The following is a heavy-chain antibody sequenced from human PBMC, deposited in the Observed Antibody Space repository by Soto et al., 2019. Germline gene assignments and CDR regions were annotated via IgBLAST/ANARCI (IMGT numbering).Heavy chain of an antibody. D-gene: IGHD3-10*01. CDR3: ASKGGFGSGSYI. V-gene: IGHV4-4*02. CDR2: IYHSGST. J-gene: IGHJ4*02. Sequence: LLQESGPGLVKPSGTLSLTCAVSGDSISSRNWWTWVRQPPGKGLEWLGEIYHSGSTDYNPSLKSRVTISVDKPKNQFSLNLTSVTAADTAVYYCASKGGFGSGSYIWGQGTLVTVSS. CDR1: GDSISSRNW.